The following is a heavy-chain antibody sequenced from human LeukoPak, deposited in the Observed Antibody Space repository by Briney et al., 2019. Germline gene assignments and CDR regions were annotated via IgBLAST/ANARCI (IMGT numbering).Heavy chain of an antibody. V-gene: IGHV4-59*01. CDR2: IYYSGST. CDR1: GGSISSYY. CDR3: ARAPIGRGGRGDAFDI. J-gene: IGHJ3*02. Sequence: SETLSLTCTVSGGSISSYYWSWIRQPPGKGLEWIGYIYYSGSTNYNPSLKSRVTISVDTSKNQFSLKLSSVTAADTAVYYCARAPIGRGGRGDAFDIWGQGTMVTVSS. D-gene: IGHD2-15*01.